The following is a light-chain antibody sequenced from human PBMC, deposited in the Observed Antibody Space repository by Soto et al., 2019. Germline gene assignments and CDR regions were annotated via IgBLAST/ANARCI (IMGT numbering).Light chain of an antibody. CDR2: DAS. CDR3: QQRSNWPPFT. V-gene: IGKV3-11*01. Sequence: EIVLTHSPTTLPFSPGERATRSCRASQSVSNSLAWYQQKPGQAPRLLIYDASNRATDIPARFSGSGSGTDFTLTIGSLEPEDFAVYYCQQRSNWPPFTYGQGTRLAIK. J-gene: IGKJ5*01. CDR1: QSVSNS.